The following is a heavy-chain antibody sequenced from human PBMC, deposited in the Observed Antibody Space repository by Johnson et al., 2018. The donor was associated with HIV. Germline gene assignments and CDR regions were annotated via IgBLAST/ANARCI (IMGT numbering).Heavy chain of an antibody. V-gene: IGHV3-30*03. CDR1: GFTFSSYG. D-gene: IGHD6-13*01. CDR2: ISYDGSNK. Sequence: QVQLVESGGGVVQPGRSLRLSCAASGFTFSSYGMHWVRQAPGKGLEWVAVISYDGSNKYSADSVKGRFTISRDKSNNTVSLQMNSLRAEDTAVYYCARDFDSRSWPGTDAFDVWGQGTVVTVSS. CDR3: ARDFDSRSWPGTDAFDV. J-gene: IGHJ3*01.